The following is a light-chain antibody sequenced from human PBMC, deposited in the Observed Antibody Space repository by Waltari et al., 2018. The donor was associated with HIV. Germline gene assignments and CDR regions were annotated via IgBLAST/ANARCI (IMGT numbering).Light chain of an antibody. J-gene: IGKJ4*01. V-gene: IGKV3-11*01. CDR1: QSVSSY. CDR2: DAS. Sequence: EIVLTQSPAPLSLSPGERAHLSCRASQSVSSYLAWYQQKPGQAPRLLIYDASNRATGIPARFSGSGSGTDFTLTISSLEPEDFAVYYCQQRSNWLTFGGGTKVEIK. CDR3: QQRSNWLT.